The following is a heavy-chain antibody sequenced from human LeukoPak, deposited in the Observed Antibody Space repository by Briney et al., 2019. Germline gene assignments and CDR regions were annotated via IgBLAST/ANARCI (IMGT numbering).Heavy chain of an antibody. CDR1: RCIHTELS. CDR3: ATVHGIAAADAFDI. J-gene: IGHJ3*02. V-gene: IGHV1-24*01. CDR2: FDPEDGET. D-gene: IGHD6-13*01. Sequence: ASVTVSCKVSRCIHTELSMHWVRQAPGKGREWVGGFDPEDGETIYAQKFQGRVTMTEDTSTDTAYMELSSLRSEDTAVYYCATVHGIAAADAFDIWGQGTMVTVSS.